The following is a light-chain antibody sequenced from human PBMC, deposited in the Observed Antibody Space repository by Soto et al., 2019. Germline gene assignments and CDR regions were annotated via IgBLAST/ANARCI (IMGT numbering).Light chain of an antibody. V-gene: IGKV1-33*01. J-gene: IGKJ5*01. CDR1: QSINNL. CDR3: QQYDNLPLI. Sequence: DIHITQSPSTLSSSFGDRGTFTFRASQSINNLLAWYQQKPGKAPKLLIYDASSLETGVPSRFSGSGSGTDFTFTISSLQPEDFATYYCQQYDNLPLIFGQGTRLEI. CDR2: DAS.